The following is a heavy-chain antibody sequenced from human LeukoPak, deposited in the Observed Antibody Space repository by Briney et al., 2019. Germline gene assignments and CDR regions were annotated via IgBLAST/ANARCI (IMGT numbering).Heavy chain of an antibody. CDR1: GSIGIDGY. CDR2: ISGSGGST. J-gene: IGHJ4*02. Sequence: PGGSLRLSCAVSGSIGIDGYMSWVRQAPGKGLEWVSAISGSGGSTYYADSVKGRFTISRDNSKNTLYLQMNSLRAEDTAVYYCAKDPNIYGGSSFDYWGQGTLVTVSS. V-gene: IGHV3-23*01. CDR3: AKDPNIYGGSSFDY. D-gene: IGHD4-23*01.